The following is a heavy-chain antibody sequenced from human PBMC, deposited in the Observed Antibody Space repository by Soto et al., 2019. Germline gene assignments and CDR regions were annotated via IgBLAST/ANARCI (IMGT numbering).Heavy chain of an antibody. D-gene: IGHD3-3*01. CDR3: ARDSTNYDFWSGYLDY. CDR1: GGSISSYY. V-gene: IGHV4-59*12. Sequence: PSETLSLTCTVSGGSISSYYWSWIRQPPGKGLEWVGYIYYSRSTNSNPSLQSRVTISVDTSKNQFSLKLSSVTAADTAVYYCARDSTNYDFWSGYLDYWGQGTLVTVS. CDR2: IYYSRST. J-gene: IGHJ4*02.